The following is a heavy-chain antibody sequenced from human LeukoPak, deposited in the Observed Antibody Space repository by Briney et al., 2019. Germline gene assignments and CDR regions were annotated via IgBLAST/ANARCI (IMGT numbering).Heavy chain of an antibody. Sequence: PGGSLRLSCAPSGFTFSSYGMHWVRQAPGKGLEWVAFIRYDGSNKYYADSVKGRFTISRDNSKNTLYLQMNSLRDEDTAVYYCATSSPRITMIVVVPGAFDIWGQGTMVTVSS. V-gene: IGHV3-30*02. CDR2: IRYDGSNK. J-gene: IGHJ3*02. CDR1: GFTFSSYG. D-gene: IGHD3-22*01. CDR3: ATSSPRITMIVVVPGAFDI.